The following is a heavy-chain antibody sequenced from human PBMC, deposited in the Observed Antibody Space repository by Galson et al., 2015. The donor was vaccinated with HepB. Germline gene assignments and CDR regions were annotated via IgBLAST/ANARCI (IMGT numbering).Heavy chain of an antibody. J-gene: IGHJ4*02. CDR2: IYSGGAT. CDR3: AKIGYTNYQIQY. D-gene: IGHD4-11*01. V-gene: IGHV3-53*01. Sequence: LRLSCAVSGFTIGSNCMTWVRQAPGKGLECVSVIYSGGATSYADSVKGRFTISKDTSKNMLYLQMNSLRAEDTAVYYCAKIGYTNYQIQYWGQGALVAVSS. CDR1: GFTIGSNC.